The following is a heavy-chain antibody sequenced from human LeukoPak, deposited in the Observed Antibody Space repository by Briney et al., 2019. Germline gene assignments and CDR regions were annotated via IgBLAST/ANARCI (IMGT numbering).Heavy chain of an antibody. V-gene: IGHV4-34*01. Sequence: KPSETLSLTCSVYGGSFSGYFWNYIRQPPGKGLEWIGEINHRGSTSYNQSLNSRVTISRDTSKNQFSLRLTSVTAADTAVYYCARGSIYYGDSSAYFDYWGQGSLVTVSS. CDR3: ARGSIYYGDSSAYFDY. CDR1: GGSFSGYF. J-gene: IGHJ4*02. D-gene: IGHD3-22*01. CDR2: INHRGST.